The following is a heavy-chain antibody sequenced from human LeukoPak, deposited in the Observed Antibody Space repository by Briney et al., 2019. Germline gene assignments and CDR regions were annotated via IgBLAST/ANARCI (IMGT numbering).Heavy chain of an antibody. CDR2: ISVSGGST. CDR1: GFTFSSYA. V-gene: IGHV3-23*01. D-gene: IGHD7-27*01. Sequence: GGSLRLSCAASGFTFSSYAMHWVRQAPGKGLEWVSAISVSGGSTYYTDSVKGRFTISRDNSKNTLYLQMNSLRAEDTAVYYCAKNWVPYYYGVDVWGQGTTVTVSS. CDR3: AKNWVPYYYGVDV. J-gene: IGHJ6*02.